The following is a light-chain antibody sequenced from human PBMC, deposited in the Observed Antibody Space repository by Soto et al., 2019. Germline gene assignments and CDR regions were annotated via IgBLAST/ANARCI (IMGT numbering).Light chain of an antibody. CDR1: QSVGSN. CDR2: GAS. Sequence: PGGRATLSCGASQSVGSNLAWYQQQPGQAPRLLIYGASTRATDIPVRFSGSGSGTEFTLTVSSLQSEDFAVYYCQQYNDWPLTFGPGTKVDF. CDR3: QQYNDWPLT. J-gene: IGKJ3*01. V-gene: IGKV3-15*01.